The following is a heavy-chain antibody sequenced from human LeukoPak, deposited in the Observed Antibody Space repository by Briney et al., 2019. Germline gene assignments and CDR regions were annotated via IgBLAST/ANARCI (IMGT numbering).Heavy chain of an antibody. Sequence: GGSLRLSCAASGFTFSAYWTHWVRQAPGKGLVWVSRVKYDGSTTTYADSVRGRFTISRDNAKNILDLQMNSLRVEDTAVYYCARDLNWLLFDYWGQGTLVTVSS. V-gene: IGHV3-74*01. CDR2: VKYDGSTT. J-gene: IGHJ4*02. CDR1: GFTFSAYW. CDR3: ARDLNWLLFDY. D-gene: IGHD3-9*01.